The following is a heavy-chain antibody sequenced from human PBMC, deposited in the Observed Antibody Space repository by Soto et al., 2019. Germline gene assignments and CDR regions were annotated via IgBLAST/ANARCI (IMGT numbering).Heavy chain of an antibody. CDR3: ARDLFEYCSSTSCYDQDYYYYYMDV. CDR2: ISSSSSYI. D-gene: IGHD2-2*01. CDR1: GFTFSSYS. V-gene: IGHV3-21*01. Sequence: VQLVESGGGLVKPGGSLRLSCAASGFTFSSYSMNWVHQAPGKGLEWVSSISSSSSYIYYADSVKGRFTISRDNAKNSLYLQMNSLRAEDTAVYYCARDLFEYCSSTSCYDQDYYYYYMDVWGKGTTVTVSS. J-gene: IGHJ6*03.